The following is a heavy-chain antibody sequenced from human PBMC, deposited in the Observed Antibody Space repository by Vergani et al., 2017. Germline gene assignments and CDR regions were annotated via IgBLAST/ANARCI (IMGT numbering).Heavy chain of an antibody. V-gene: IGHV3-30*14. Sequence: QVQLVESGGGVVQPGRSLRLSCAASGFTFSSYAMHWVRQAPGKGLEWVAVISYDGSNKYYADSVKGRFTISRDNSKNTLYLQMNSLRAEDTAVYYCARDRLYYYDSSGYSYYYYGMDVWGQGTTVTVSS. J-gene: IGHJ6*02. D-gene: IGHD3-22*01. CDR1: GFTFSSYA. CDR2: ISYDGSNK. CDR3: ARDRLYYYDSSGYSYYYYGMDV.